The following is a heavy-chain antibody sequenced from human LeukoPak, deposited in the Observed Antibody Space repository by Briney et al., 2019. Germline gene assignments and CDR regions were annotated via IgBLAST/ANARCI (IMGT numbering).Heavy chain of an antibody. CDR2: IISSSSYI. D-gene: IGHD4-17*01. V-gene: IGHV3-21*01. J-gene: IGHJ4*02. CDR3: ATAEDDYGHDGRSDY. Sequence: GGSLRLSCAASGFTFSSYSMNWVRQAPGKGLEGVSPIISSSSYIYYADSVKGRFTISRDDAKNSLYLQMNSLSAEDTAVYYCATAEDDYGHDGRSDYWGQGTLVTVSS. CDR1: GFTFSSYS.